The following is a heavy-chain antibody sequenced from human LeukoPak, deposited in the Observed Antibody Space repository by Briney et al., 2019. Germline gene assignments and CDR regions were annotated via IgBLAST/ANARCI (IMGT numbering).Heavy chain of an antibody. J-gene: IGHJ6*03. CDR2: IYSGGNT. D-gene: IGHD3-10*01. Sequence: GGSLRLSCAASGFNVSSYYMSWVRQAPGKGLEWVSVIYSGGNTYYADSVKGRFTISRDNSKNTVHLQMNSLRAEDTAVYNCAKGDFYGSGRDYYYYMDVWGKGTTVTISS. V-gene: IGHV3-53*01. CDR3: AKGDFYGSGRDYYYYMDV. CDR1: GFNVSSYY.